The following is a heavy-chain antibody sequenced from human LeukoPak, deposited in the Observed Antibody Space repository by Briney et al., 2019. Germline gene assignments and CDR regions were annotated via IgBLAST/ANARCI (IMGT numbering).Heavy chain of an antibody. CDR2: IYYSGST. D-gene: IGHD3-9*01. CDR1: GGSISNSSYY. J-gene: IGHJ4*02. CDR3: AREKNYDLLTGYYSLGFDY. Sequence: SETLSLTCTLSGGSISNSSYYWGWIRQPPGKGLEWIGSIYYSGSTYYNPSLKSRVTMPIDTSKNQFSLKLSSVTAADTAVYYCAREKNYDLLTGYYSLGFDYWGQGTLVPVSS. V-gene: IGHV4-39*07.